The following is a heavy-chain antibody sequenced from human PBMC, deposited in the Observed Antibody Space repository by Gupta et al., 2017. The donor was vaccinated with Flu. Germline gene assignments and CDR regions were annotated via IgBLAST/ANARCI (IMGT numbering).Heavy chain of an antibody. J-gene: IGHJ4*02. Sequence: GKGLEWIGSIYYSGNTYYNPSLKSRVTISVDTSKNQFSLNLNSVTATDTAVYYCARHFVGYCSGGTCYDENDYWGQGTLVTVSS. CDR2: IYYSGNT. CDR3: ARHFVGYCSGGTCYDENDY. V-gene: IGHV4-39*01. D-gene: IGHD2-15*01.